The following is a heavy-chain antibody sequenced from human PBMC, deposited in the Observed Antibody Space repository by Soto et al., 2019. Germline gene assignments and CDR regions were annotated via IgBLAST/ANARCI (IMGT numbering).Heavy chain of an antibody. CDR1: GFTFSSYA. Sequence: GGSLRLSCAASGFTFSSYAMSWVRQAPGKGLEWVSAISGSGGSTYYADSVKGRFTISRDNSKNTLYLQMNSLRAEDTAVYYCAKVKGPPGGYYGSGSYYDYWGQGTLVTVSS. D-gene: IGHD3-10*01. V-gene: IGHV3-23*01. J-gene: IGHJ4*02. CDR3: AKVKGPPGGYYGSGSYYDY. CDR2: ISGSGGST.